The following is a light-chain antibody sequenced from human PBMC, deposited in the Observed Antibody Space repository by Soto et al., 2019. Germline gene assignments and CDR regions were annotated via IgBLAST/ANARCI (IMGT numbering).Light chain of an antibody. J-gene: IGKJ3*01. CDR3: QQYGSSIFT. V-gene: IGKV3-20*01. CDR2: GAS. Sequence: EIVLTQSPGTLSLSPGERATLSCRASQSVSSSYLGWYQQKPGQAPRLLIYGASTRATGIPDRFSGSGSGTDFTLTISRLEREDFAVYYCQQYGSSIFTFGPGTKVDIK. CDR1: QSVSSSY.